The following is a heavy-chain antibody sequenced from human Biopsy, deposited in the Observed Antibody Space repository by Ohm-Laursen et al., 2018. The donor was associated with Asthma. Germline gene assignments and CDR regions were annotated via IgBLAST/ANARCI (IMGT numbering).Heavy chain of an antibody. CDR3: AKGEWELLEANFDY. J-gene: IGHJ4*02. V-gene: IGHV3-9*01. CDR1: GFTFADYA. Sequence: SLRLSCSAFGFTFADYAMHWVRQAPGKGLEWVSGISWNSGSIGYADSVKGRFTISRDNAKNSLYLQMNSLRAEDTALYYCAKGEWELLEANFDYWGQGTLVTVSS. D-gene: IGHD1-26*01. CDR2: ISWNSGSI.